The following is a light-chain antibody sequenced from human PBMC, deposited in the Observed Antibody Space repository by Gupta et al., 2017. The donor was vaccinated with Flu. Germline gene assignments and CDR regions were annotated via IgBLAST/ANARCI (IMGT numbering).Light chain of an antibody. V-gene: IGKV4-1*01. CDR2: RAS. Sequence: SPSLTASIDDKSSLSVLYSSNGFTCFAWYQQKPGQPPKLLIFRASSWEYGVPARFSASRSGTDFTLTISSVQADDVAVYYCQQYNSTPFTFGPGTKLDIK. CDR3: QQYNSTPFT. J-gene: IGKJ3*01. CDR1: LSVLYSSNGFTC.